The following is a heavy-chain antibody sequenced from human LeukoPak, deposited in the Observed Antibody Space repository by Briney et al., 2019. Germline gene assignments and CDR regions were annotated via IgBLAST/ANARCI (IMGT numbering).Heavy chain of an antibody. CDR3: ARGRVGALRRWFDP. J-gene: IGHJ5*02. D-gene: IGHD1-26*01. V-gene: IGHV4-34*01. Sequence: SETLSLTCAVYGGSFSGYYWSWSRQPPGKGREWIGEINHSGSTNYNPSLKSRVTISLDTSKNQFSLKLTSVTAADTAVYYCARGRVGALRRWFDPWGQGTLVTVSS. CDR2: INHSGST. CDR1: GGSFSGYY.